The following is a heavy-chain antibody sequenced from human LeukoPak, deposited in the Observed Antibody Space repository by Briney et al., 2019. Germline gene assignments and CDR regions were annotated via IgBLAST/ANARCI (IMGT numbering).Heavy chain of an antibody. CDR1: GYTFTGYY. J-gene: IGHJ4*02. V-gene: IGHV1-2*02. Sequence: ASVKVSCKASGYTFTGYYIHWGRQAPGQGLEWMGWVVPNSGATKYAQKFQGRVTLTRDTSISTAYMELSSLASDDTAVYYCARSEPHLHYWGQGTLVTVSS. CDR3: ARSEPHLHY. CDR2: VVPNSGAT.